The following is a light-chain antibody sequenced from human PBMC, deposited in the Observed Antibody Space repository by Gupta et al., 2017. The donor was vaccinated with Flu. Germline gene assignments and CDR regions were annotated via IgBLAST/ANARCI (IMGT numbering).Light chain of an antibody. V-gene: IGKV4-1*01. Sequence: SLGERDTINGKSSQSLLYSSNNQTDRGWYQQKTGQPPKVLIDWASTRGFGVPDRFTGRGSGTDCTLAISRLQAEDVAVYYCQQYYRTPATFGQGTKVEI. CDR3: QQYYRTPAT. CDR2: WAS. J-gene: IGKJ1*01. CDR1: QSLLYSSNNQTD.